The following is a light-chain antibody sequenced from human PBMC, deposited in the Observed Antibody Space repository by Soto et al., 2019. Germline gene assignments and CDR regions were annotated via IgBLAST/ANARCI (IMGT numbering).Light chain of an antibody. Sequence: EIVLTQSPAALSLSPGERATLSCRASQRVSSNLAWHQQNPGQAPRLLIYGASTRATGIPDRFSGNGSGTEFTLTISSLQSEDFAVYYCQQYNNWPWTFGQGTKVEIK. V-gene: IGKV3-15*01. J-gene: IGKJ1*01. CDR3: QQYNNWPWT. CDR2: GAS. CDR1: QRVSSN.